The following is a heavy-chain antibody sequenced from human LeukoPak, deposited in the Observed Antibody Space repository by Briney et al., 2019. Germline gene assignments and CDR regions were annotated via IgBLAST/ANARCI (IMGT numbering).Heavy chain of an antibody. D-gene: IGHD6-6*01. CDR2: IYYSGST. CDR1: GGSFSGYY. J-gene: IGHJ4*02. CDR3: ARGDSIAIDY. V-gene: IGHV4-34*01. Sequence: SETLSLTCGVYGGSFSGYYGSWVRQPPGKGLEWIGSIYYSGSTYYNPSLKSRVTISVDTSKNQFSLKLSSVTAADTAVYYCARGDSIAIDYWGQGILVSVSS.